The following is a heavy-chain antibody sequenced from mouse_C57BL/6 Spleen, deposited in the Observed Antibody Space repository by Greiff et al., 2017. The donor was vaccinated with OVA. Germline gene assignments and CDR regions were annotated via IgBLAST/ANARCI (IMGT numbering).Heavy chain of an antibody. Sequence: LVKPGPSVKISCKASGFTFTDYSMPWVKQSHGKSLEGIGLAYPYNGGTSYNQKSKGKATLTVDTSSSTAYMELNSLTSEDSAVYYCAREGTPVASGAMDYWGQGTSVTVSS. CDR1: GFTFTDYS. V-gene: IGHV1-36*01. J-gene: IGHJ4*01. CDR2: AYPYNGGT. D-gene: IGHD1-1*01. CDR3: AREGTPVASGAMDY.